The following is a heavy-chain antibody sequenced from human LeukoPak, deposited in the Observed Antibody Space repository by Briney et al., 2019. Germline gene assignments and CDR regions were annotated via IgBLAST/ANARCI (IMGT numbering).Heavy chain of an antibody. CDR2: ISAYNGNT. CDR3: AGGGWEMATMIDFDY. CDR1: GYTFTSYG. V-gene: IGHV1-18*01. J-gene: IGHJ4*02. D-gene: IGHD5-24*01. Sequence: ASVKVSCKASGYTFTSYGISWVRQAPGQGLEWMGWISAYNGNTNYAQKLQGRVTMTTDTSTSTAYMELRSLRSDDTAVYYCAGGGWEMATMIDFDYWGQGTLVTVSS.